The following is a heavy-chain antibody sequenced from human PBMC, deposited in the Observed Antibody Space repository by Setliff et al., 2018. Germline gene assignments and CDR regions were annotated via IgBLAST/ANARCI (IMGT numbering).Heavy chain of an antibody. CDR1: GGSLSSFY. CDR3: ARVVPLGGTDR. V-gene: IGHV4-59*01. J-gene: IGHJ5*02. Sequence: SETLSLTCTVSGGSLSSFYWSWIRQPPGKGLEWIGYIDYSGSTYYNPSLKSRVSISADRSKNQFSLNLTSVIAADTAVYYCARVVPLGGTDRWGQGTLVTVSS. D-gene: IGHD1-1*01. CDR2: IDYSGST.